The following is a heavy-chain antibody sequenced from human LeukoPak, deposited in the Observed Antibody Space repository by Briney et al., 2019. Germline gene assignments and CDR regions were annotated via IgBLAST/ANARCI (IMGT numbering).Heavy chain of an antibody. Sequence: SETLSLTCAVYGGSFSGYYWSWIRQPPGKGLEWIGEINHSGSTNYNPSLKSRVTISVDTSKNQFSLKLSSVTAADTAVYYCARGDGYCTNGVCYRRGYYYYGMDVWGQGTTVTVSS. D-gene: IGHD2-8*01. CDR2: INHSGST. V-gene: IGHV4-34*01. CDR3: ARGDGYCTNGVCYRRGYYYYGMDV. J-gene: IGHJ6*02. CDR1: GGSFSGYY.